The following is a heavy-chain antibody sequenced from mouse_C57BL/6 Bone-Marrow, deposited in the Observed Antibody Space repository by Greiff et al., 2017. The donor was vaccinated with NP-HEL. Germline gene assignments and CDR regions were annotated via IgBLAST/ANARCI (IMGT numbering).Heavy chain of an antibody. CDR1: GFTFSSYA. D-gene: IGHD1-3*01. V-gene: IGHV5-4*01. CDR2: ISDGGSYT. CDR3: ASNLYYYAMDY. Sequence: EVQGVESGGGLVKPGGSLKLSCAASGFTFSSYAMSWVRQTPEKRLEWVATISDGGSYTYYPANVKGRFTISRDNAKNNLYLQMSHLKSEDTAMYYCASNLYYYAMDYWGQGTSVTVSS. J-gene: IGHJ4*01.